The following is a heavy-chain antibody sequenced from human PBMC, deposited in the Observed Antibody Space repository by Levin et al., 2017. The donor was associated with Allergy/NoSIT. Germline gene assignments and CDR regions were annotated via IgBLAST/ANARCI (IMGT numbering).Heavy chain of an antibody. CDR1: GFIFSSYD. D-gene: IGHD2/OR15-2a*01. CDR3: AKRHSTGGQYFDY. CDR2: VSYDGSNK. V-gene: IGHV3-30*18. J-gene: IGHJ4*02. Sequence: PGESLKISCAASGFIFSSYDMHWVRQAPGKGLEWVADVSYDGSNKYYADSVKGRFSISRDNSKNTQYLQMNSLRAEDTAVYYCAKRHSTGGQYFDYWGQGTLVTVSS.